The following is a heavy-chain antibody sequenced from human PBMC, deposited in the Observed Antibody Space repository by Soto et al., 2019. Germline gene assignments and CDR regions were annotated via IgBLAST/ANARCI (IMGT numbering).Heavy chain of an antibody. CDR2: MNPNSGNT. V-gene: IGHV1-8*01. D-gene: IGHD3-3*01. CDR3: ARGRIGSRFLEWLSPNDAFDI. J-gene: IGHJ3*02. Sequence: SVKVSCKASGYTFTSYDINWVRQATGQGLEWMGWMNPNSGNTGYAQKFQGRVTMTRNTSISTAYMELSSLRSEDTAVYYCARGRIGSRFLEWLSPNDAFDIWGQGTMVTVSS. CDR1: GYTFTSYD.